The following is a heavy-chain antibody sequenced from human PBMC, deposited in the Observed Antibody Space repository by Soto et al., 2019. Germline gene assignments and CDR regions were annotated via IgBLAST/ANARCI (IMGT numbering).Heavy chain of an antibody. J-gene: IGHJ4*02. CDR3: AREHDYWINYSFDY. V-gene: IGHV1-3*01. CDR1: GYTFTDYS. CDR2: INAGNGNT. Sequence: QVHLVQSGAEMKRPGASVKVSCKASGYTFTDYSIQWMRQAPGQRLEWMGWINAGNGNTKNSQNLQGRVTITRDTHANTAYMELSSLRSEDTAVYYCAREHDYWINYSFDYWGQGTLVTVSS. D-gene: IGHD3-3*01.